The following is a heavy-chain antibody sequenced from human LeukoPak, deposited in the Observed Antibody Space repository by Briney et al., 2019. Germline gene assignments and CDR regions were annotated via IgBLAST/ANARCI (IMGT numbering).Heavy chain of an antibody. D-gene: IGHD6-19*01. Sequence: VASVKVSCKASGYTFTGYYMHWVRQAPGQGLEWMAWIDPKSGATNYAQRFQGRVTMTRDTSIITAYMELSRLRSDDTAVYYCARERYSSGWSLDYWGQGTLVTVSS. CDR1: GYTFTGYY. CDR2: IDPKSGAT. V-gene: IGHV1-2*02. J-gene: IGHJ4*02. CDR3: ARERYSSGWSLDY.